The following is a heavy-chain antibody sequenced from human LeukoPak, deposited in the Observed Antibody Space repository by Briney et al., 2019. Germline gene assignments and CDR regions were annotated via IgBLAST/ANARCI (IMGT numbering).Heavy chain of an antibody. CDR3: AKDFSFDTGSPNGWGHWYFDL. CDR2: ISWNSGSI. V-gene: IGHV3-9*01. CDR1: GFTFDDYA. Sequence: GGSLRLSCAASGFTFDDYAMHWVRQAPGKGLEWVSGISWNSGSIGYADSVKGRFTISRDNAKNSLYLQMNSLRAEDTALYYCAKDFSFDTGSPNGWGHWYFDLWGRGTLVTVSS. J-gene: IGHJ2*01. D-gene: IGHD2-8*02.